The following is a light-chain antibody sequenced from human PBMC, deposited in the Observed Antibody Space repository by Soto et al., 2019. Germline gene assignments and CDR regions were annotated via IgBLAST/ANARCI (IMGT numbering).Light chain of an antibody. CDR1: SSDIGNYNY. CDR3: SSYTNSTFYV. CDR2: EVN. Sequence: QSVLTQPASVSGSPGQSITISCTGTSSDIGNYNYVSWYQQHPDKAPKLIIYEVNYRPSGVSNRFSGSKSGNTASLTVSGLQADDAADYFCSSYTNSTFYVFGTGTKLTVL. J-gene: IGLJ1*01. V-gene: IGLV2-14*01.